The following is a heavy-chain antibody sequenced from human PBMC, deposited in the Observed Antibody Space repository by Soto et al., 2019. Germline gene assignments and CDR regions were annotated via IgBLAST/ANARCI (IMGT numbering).Heavy chain of an antibody. V-gene: IGHV1-8*01. D-gene: IGHD5-18*01. Sequence: RASVKVSCKASGYTFTRYDFNWVRQATGQGLEWMGWMNPSTGYTGYAQKFQGRLSMTRDTSIATAYMELSSLRSEDTAVYYCARRDTTMAYGFDLWGQGTVVTVSS. CDR2: MNPSTGYT. CDR1: GYTFTRYD. J-gene: IGHJ3*01. CDR3: ARRDTTMAYGFDL.